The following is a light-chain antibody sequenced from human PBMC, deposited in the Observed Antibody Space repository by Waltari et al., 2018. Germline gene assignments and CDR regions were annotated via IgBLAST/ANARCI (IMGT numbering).Light chain of an antibody. V-gene: IGLV2-14*03. CDR1: SSDVGGYNY. J-gene: IGLJ2*01. Sequence: QSALTQPASVSVSPGRSITISCTGTSSDVGGYNYLAWYQHQPGKAPKLMIYDVNKRPAGISNLFAGSRSGNTASLTFSGLQAEDEADYYCSSYTSTSTVVFGGGTKLTVL. CDR2: DVN. CDR3: SSYTSTSTVV.